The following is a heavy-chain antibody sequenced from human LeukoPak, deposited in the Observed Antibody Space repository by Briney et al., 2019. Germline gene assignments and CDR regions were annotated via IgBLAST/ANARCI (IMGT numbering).Heavy chain of an antibody. D-gene: IGHD6-19*01. CDR3: ARDPVAVAANTWDY. J-gene: IGHJ4*02. CDR1: GFTFSSLW. V-gene: IGHV3-7*01. CDR2: IKPDGSDT. Sequence: GGSLRLSCAASGFTFSSLWMGWLRQAPGKGQEWVANIKPDGSDTYYVDSVKDRFTISRDNAKNSLYLQMNSLRAEDTAVYYCARDPVAVAANTWDYWGQGTLVTVSS.